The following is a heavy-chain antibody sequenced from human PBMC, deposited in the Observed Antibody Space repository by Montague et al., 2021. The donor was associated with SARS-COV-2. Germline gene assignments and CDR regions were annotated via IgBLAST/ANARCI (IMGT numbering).Heavy chain of an antibody. CDR1: GFTFSSYG. CDR2: IWYDGSNK. CDR3: ARDRQLALDAFDI. J-gene: IGHJ3*02. D-gene: IGHD6-13*01. Sequence: SLRLSCAASGFTFSSYGMHWVRQAPGKGLERVAVIWYDGSNKYYADSVKGRFTISRDNSKNTLYLQMNSLRAEDTAVYYCARDRQLALDAFDIWGQGTMVTVSS. V-gene: IGHV3-33*01.